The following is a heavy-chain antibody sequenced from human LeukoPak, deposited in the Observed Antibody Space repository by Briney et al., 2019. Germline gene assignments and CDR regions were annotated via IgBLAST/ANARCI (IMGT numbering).Heavy chain of an antibody. CDR1: GDSITTSSYY. CDR2: IYYSGST. J-gene: IGHJ4*02. CDR3: AKARDSNIWYPFDY. D-gene: IGHD6-13*01. V-gene: IGHV4-39*07. Sequence: SETLSLTCTVSGDSITTSSYYWGWIRQPPGKGLEWIGNIYYSGSTHYNPSLKSRVTISLDTSKSQFSLKLTSVTAADTAVYYCAKARDSNIWYPFDYWGQGTLVTVSS.